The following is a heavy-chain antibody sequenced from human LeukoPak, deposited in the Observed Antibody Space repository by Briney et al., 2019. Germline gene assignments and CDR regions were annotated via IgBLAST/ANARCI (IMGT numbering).Heavy chain of an antibody. V-gene: IGHV3-30-3*01. CDR2: ISYDGSNK. CDR3: ARSKGVITF. J-gene: IGHJ4*02. CDR1: GFTFSSYA. Sequence: GRSLRLSCAASGFTFSSYAMHWVRQAPGKGLEWVAVISYDGSNKYYADSVKGRFTISRDNSKNTLYLQMNSLRAEDTAVYYCARSKGVITFGGQGTLVTVSS. D-gene: IGHD3-16*01.